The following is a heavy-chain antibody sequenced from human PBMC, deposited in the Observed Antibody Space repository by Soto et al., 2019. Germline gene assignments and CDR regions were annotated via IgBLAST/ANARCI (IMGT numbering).Heavy chain of an antibody. Sequence: QVQLVQSGAEVKKPGSSVKVSCKASGGTFSSYAISWVRQAPGQGLEWMGGIIPIFGTANYAQKFQGRVTITADEATSTAYMELSSLRSEDTAVYYCARVPPYCSGGSCYLFAIWGQVTMVTVSS. CDR1: GGTFSSYA. CDR2: IIPIFGTA. D-gene: IGHD2-15*01. J-gene: IGHJ3*02. V-gene: IGHV1-69*12. CDR3: ARVPPYCSGGSCYLFAI.